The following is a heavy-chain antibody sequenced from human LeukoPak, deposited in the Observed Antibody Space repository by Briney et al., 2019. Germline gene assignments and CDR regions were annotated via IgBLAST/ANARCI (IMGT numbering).Heavy chain of an antibody. CDR1: GGSISSYY. Sequence: SETLSLTRTVSGGSISSYYWSWIRQPPGKGLEWIGYIYYSGSTNYNPSLKSRVTISVDTSKNQFSLKLSSVTAADTAVYYCARVGGKGLDYWGQGTLVTVSS. J-gene: IGHJ4*02. V-gene: IGHV4-59*01. D-gene: IGHD3-16*01. CDR3: ARVGGKGLDY. CDR2: IYYSGST.